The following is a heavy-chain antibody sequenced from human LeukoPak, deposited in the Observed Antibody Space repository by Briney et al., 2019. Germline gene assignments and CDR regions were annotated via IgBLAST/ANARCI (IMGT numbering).Heavy chain of an antibody. CDR3: ARDQGNSGYDLAFDY. D-gene: IGHD5-12*01. Sequence: GGSLRLSCAASGLTFSSSEMHWVRQAPGKGLEWLSYISTSGGTIYSADSVRGRFTISRDNAKNSLYLQLNTLRVEDTAVYYCARDQGNSGYDLAFDYWGQGTLVTVSS. J-gene: IGHJ4*02. CDR2: ISTSGGTI. V-gene: IGHV3-48*03. CDR1: GLTFSSSE.